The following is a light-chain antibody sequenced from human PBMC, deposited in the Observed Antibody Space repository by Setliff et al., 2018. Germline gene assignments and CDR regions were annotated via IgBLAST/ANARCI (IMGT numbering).Light chain of an antibody. J-gene: IGLJ2*01. CDR2: EVS. CDR1: SSDVGSYDL. V-gene: IGLV2-14*03. Sequence: QSALTQPASVSGSPGQSITISCSGTSSDVGSYDLVSWYQQHPGKAPKLMICEVSKRPSGVSDRFSGSKSGNTAYLTISGLQAEDEADYYCLSYTSKTTNALFGGGTQLTVL. CDR3: LSYTSKTTNAL.